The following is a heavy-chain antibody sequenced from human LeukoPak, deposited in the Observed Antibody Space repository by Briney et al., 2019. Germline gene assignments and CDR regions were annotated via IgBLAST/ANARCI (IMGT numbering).Heavy chain of an antibody. V-gene: IGHV3-73*01. CDR1: GFTFSGSA. CDR2: IRSKANGYAT. Sequence: PGGYLRLSCAASGFTFSGSAMHWVRQASGKGRGGVGRIRSKANGYATAYAASVKGRSTISRDDSKNTAYLQMNSLKTEDTAVYYCTRRLNYYDSSGSDYWGQGTLVTVSS. D-gene: IGHD3-22*01. J-gene: IGHJ4*02. CDR3: TRRLNYYDSSGSDY.